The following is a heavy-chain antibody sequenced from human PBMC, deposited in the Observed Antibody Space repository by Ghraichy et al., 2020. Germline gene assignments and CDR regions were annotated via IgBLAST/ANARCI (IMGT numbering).Heavy chain of an antibody. CDR1: GFTFSSYE. V-gene: IGHV3-48*03. Sequence: GGSLRLSCAASGFTFSSYEMNWVRQAPGKGLEWVSYISGSGSTIFYADSVKGRFAISRDNAKNSLYLQMNSLRAEDTAVYYCARVISTHCSSTSCYGLGYWGQGTLVTVFS. D-gene: IGHD2-2*01. CDR3: ARVISTHCSSTSCYGLGY. J-gene: IGHJ4*02. CDR2: ISGSGSTI.